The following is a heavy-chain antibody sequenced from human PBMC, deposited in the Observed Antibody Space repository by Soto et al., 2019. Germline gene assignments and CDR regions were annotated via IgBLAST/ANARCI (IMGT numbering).Heavy chain of an antibody. J-gene: IGHJ4*02. V-gene: IGHV5-51*01. D-gene: IGHD6-6*01. Sequence: PGESLKISCKGSGYSFTSYWIGWVRQMHGKGLEWMGIIYPGDSDTRYSPSFQGQVTISADKSISTAYLQWSSLKASDTAMYYCARSPIAEYSSSHYFDYWGQGTLVTVSS. CDR2: IYPGDSDT. CDR1: GYSFTSYW. CDR3: ARSPIAEYSSSHYFDY.